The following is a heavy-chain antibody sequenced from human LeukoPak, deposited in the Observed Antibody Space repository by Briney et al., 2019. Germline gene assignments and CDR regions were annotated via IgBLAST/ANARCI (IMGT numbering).Heavy chain of an antibody. J-gene: IGHJ4*02. CDR3: ATVGDSQSVGIFDY. CDR2: FDPEDGET. D-gene: IGHD2-15*01. Sequence: ASVKVSRKVSGYTLTELSMHWVRQAPGKGLEWMGGFDPEDGETIYAQKFQGRVTMTEDTSTDTAYMELSSLRSEDTAVYYCATVGDSQSVGIFDYWGQGTLVTVSS. CDR1: GYTLTELS. V-gene: IGHV1-24*01.